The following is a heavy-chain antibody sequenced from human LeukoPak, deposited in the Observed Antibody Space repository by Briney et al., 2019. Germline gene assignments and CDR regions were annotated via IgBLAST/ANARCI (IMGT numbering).Heavy chain of an antibody. Sequence: PGGSLRLSCAASGFTFSSYSMNWVRQAPGKGLEWVSYISSSSSTIYYADSVKGRFTISRDNAKNSLYLQMNSLRADDTAVYYCARGDSSACLDYWGQGTLVTVSS. CDR1: GFTFSSYS. J-gene: IGHJ4*02. CDR3: ARGDSSACLDY. D-gene: IGHD3-22*01. CDR2: ISSSSSTI. V-gene: IGHV3-48*01.